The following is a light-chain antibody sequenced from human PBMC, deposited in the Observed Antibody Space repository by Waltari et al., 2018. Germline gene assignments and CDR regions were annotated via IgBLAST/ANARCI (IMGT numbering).Light chain of an antibody. CDR2: EVS. V-gene: IGKV2-29*02. J-gene: IGKJ4*01. Sequence: DIAMTQTPLSLSVSPGQSASIFCKSSQSLLYSDGKTYLYWYLQRPGQSPQFLIYEVSSRLSGVPDRFSGSGSGTDFTLEISRVEAEDVGIYYCMQGTYLPLTFGGGTKVEIK. CDR3: MQGTYLPLT. CDR1: QSLLYSDGKTY.